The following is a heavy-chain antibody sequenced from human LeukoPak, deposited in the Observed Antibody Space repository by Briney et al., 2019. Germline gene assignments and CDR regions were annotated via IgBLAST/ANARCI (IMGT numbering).Heavy chain of an antibody. Sequence: ASVQVSCKASGCTFTSYYMHWVRQAPGQGLEWMGIINPSGGSTSYAQKFQGRVTMTRDTSTSTVYMELSSLRSEDTAVYYCARGGYSYGLYYYYGMDVWGQGTTVTVSS. CDR1: GCTFTSYY. J-gene: IGHJ6*02. CDR3: ARGGYSYGLYYYYGMDV. V-gene: IGHV1-46*01. CDR2: INPSGGST. D-gene: IGHD5-18*01.